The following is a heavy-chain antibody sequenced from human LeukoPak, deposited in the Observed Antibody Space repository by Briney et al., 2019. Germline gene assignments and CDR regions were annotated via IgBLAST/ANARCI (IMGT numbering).Heavy chain of an antibody. J-gene: IGHJ4*02. CDR3: ARRRLGYYFDY. D-gene: IGHD5-24*01. Sequence: SETLSLTCGVYGGSFSGYYWSWIRQPPGKGLEWIGEINPGGSTNYNPSLKSRVTLSADTSKNQFSLALNSVTAADTAVYYCARRRLGYYFDYWGQGTLVTVSS. CDR1: GGSFSGYY. V-gene: IGHV4-34*01. CDR2: INPGGST.